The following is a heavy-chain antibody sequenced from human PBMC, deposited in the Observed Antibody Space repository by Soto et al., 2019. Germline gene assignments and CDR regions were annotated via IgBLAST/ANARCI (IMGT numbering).Heavy chain of an antibody. V-gene: IGHV4-39*01. J-gene: IGHJ4*02. Sequence: SETLSLTCTVSGGSISSSSYYWGWIRQPPGKGLEWIGSIYYSGSTYYNPSLKSRVTISVDTSKNQFSLKLSSVTAADTAVYYCARHVEPHFDYWGQGALVTVSS. D-gene: IGHD1-26*01. CDR3: ARHVEPHFDY. CDR1: GGSISSSSYY. CDR2: IYYSGST.